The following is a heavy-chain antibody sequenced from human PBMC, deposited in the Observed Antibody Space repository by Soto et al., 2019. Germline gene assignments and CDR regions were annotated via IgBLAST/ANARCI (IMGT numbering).Heavy chain of an antibody. CDR1: GFPFSSYD. CDR3: AKVDTEAPDF. Sequence: PGGSLRLSCAASGFPFSSYDMHWVRQAPGKGLEWVAVISYDGSNKYYADSVKGRFTISRDNSKNTLYLQVNSLRPEDTAVYYCAKVDTEAPDFWGQGTLVTVSS. J-gene: IGHJ4*02. V-gene: IGHV3-30*18. CDR2: ISYDGSNK. D-gene: IGHD5-18*01.